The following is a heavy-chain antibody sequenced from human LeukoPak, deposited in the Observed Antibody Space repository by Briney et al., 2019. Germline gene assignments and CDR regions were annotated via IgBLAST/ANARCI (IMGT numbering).Heavy chain of an antibody. V-gene: IGHV4-59*01. CDR2: IYYSGST. CDR1: GGSISSYY. Sequence: SETLSLTCTVSGGSISSYYWSWIRQPPGKGLEWSGYIYYSGSTNYNPSLKSRVTISVDTSKNQFSLKLSSVTAADTAVYYCARVVSGGSGYYRRGMVGPPSIFDYWGQGTLVTVSS. D-gene: IGHD3-3*01. J-gene: IGHJ4*02. CDR3: ARVVSGGSGYYRRGMVGPPSIFDY.